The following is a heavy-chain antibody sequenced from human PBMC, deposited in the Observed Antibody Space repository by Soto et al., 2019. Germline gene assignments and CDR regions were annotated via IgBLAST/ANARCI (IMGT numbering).Heavy chain of an antibody. Sequence: GESLKISWKGSGYSFAGYWITWVRQKPGKGLEWMGRIDPSDSQTYYSPSFRGHVTISVTKSITTVFLQWSSLRASDTAVYYCATANNTSPFDYWGQGTLVTVSS. J-gene: IGHJ4*02. V-gene: IGHV5-10-1*01. CDR2: IDPSDSQT. CDR3: ATANNTSPFDY. CDR1: GYSFAGYW. D-gene: IGHD1-26*01.